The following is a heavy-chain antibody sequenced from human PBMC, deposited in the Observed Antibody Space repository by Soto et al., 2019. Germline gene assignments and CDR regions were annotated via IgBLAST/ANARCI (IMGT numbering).Heavy chain of an antibody. CDR1: GFTFSSYD. Sequence: EVQLVESGGDLVQPGGSLRLSCAASGFTFSSYDFHWVRQATGKGLEWVSGIGTAGDTYYAGSVKGRFIMSRENAKNSLYLQMNSLRAGDPAVYYCTRGADGFDYWGQGTLVTVSS. D-gene: IGHD3-16*01. V-gene: IGHV3-13*01. J-gene: IGHJ4*02. CDR2: IGTAGDT. CDR3: TRGADGFDY.